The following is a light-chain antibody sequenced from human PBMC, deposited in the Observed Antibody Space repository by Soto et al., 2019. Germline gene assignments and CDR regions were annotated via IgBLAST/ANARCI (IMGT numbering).Light chain of an antibody. CDR1: SSDVGDYNY. V-gene: IGLV2-14*01. CDR3: ASYTRTTTLV. CDR2: AVS. J-gene: IGLJ2*01. Sequence: QSTLTQPASVSGSPGQSITISCTGTSSDVGDYNYVSWYQQHPGKAPKLMISAVSNRPSGVSDRFSGSKSGNTASLTISGLQAEDEADYYCASYTRTTTLVFGGGTKVTVL.